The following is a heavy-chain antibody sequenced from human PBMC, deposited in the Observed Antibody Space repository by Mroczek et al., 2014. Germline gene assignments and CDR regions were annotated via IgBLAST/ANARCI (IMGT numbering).Heavy chain of an antibody. J-gene: IGHJ6*02. CDR2: IYPGDSDT. Sequence: EVQLVESGAEVKKPGESLKISCKGSGYSFTSYWIGWVRQMPGKGLEWMGIIYPGDSDTRYSPSFQGQVTISADKSISTAYLQWSSLKASDTAMYYCARLEGGSYGRDYYYGMDVWGQGTTVTVSS. V-gene: IGHV5-51*03. D-gene: IGHD1-26*01. CDR3: ARLEGGSYGRDYYYGMDV. CDR1: GYSFTSYW.